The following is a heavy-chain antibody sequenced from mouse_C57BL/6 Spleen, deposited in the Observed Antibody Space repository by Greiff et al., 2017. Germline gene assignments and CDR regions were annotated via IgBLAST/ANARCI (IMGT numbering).Heavy chain of an antibody. D-gene: IGHD2-3*01. J-gene: IGHJ4*01. CDR3: AREGWLLKDYAMDY. CDR2: IYPRSGNT. Sequence: QVQLKQSGAELARPGASVKLSCKASGYTFTSYGISWVKQRTGQGLEWIGEIYPRSGNTYYNEKFKGKATLTADKSSSTAYMELRSLTSEDSAVYFCAREGWLLKDYAMDYWGQGTSVTVSS. V-gene: IGHV1-81*01. CDR1: GYTFTSYG.